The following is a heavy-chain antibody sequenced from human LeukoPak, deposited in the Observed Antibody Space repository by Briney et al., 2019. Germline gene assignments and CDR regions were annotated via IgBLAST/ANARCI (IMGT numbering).Heavy chain of an antibody. V-gene: IGHV7-4-1*02. CDR2: INTNTGNP. J-gene: IGHJ5*02. CDR3: GRVICSSTNCYGGWFDP. Sequence: ASVKVSCKASGYSFTSYAVNWVRQAPGQGLEWMGWINTNTGNPTYAQGFTGRFVFSLDTSVSTAYLQISSLEAEDTAVYYCGRVICSSTNCYGGWFDPWGQGTLVTVSS. D-gene: IGHD2-2*01. CDR1: GYSFTSYA.